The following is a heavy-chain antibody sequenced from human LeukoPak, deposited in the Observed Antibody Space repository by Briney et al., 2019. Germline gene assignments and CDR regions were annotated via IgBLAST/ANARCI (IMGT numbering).Heavy chain of an antibody. CDR2: IYYTANS. Sequence: SETLSLTCSVSGASMSSGSYYWGWIRQPPGKGLEWIGSIYYTANSYYNPSLKSRVTISMDTSKKQVFLKMTSVTAADTAVYYCARRGKLGAGPDSLGYWGQGILVTVSS. J-gene: IGHJ4*02. CDR3: ARRGKLGAGPDSLGY. CDR1: GASMSSGSYY. D-gene: IGHD1-26*01. V-gene: IGHV4-39*01.